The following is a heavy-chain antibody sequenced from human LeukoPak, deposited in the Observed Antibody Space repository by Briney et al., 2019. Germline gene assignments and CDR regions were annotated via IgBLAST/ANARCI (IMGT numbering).Heavy chain of an antibody. CDR1: GFTFSSYA. J-gene: IGHJ3*02. Sequence: PGGSLRLSCAASGFTFSSYAMSWVRQAPGKGLEWVSAISGSGGSTYYADSVKGRFTISRDNSKNTLYLQMNSLRAEDTAVYYCAKDRVDTAMPYDAFDIWGQGTMVTVSS. D-gene: IGHD5-18*01. V-gene: IGHV3-23*01. CDR2: ISGSGGST. CDR3: AKDRVDTAMPYDAFDI.